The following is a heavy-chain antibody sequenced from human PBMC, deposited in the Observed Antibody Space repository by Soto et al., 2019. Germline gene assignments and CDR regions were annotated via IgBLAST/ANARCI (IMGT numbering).Heavy chain of an antibody. CDR3: AKDPQSSSWYGEYYFDY. CDR2: ISGSGGST. Sequence: GGSLRLSCAASGFTFSSYAMSWVRQAPGKGLEWVSAISGSGGSTYYADSVKGRFTISRDNSKNTLYLQMNSLRAEDTAVYYCAKDPQSSSWYGEYYFDYWGQGTLVTVSS. CDR1: GFTFSSYA. V-gene: IGHV3-23*01. D-gene: IGHD6-13*01. J-gene: IGHJ4*02.